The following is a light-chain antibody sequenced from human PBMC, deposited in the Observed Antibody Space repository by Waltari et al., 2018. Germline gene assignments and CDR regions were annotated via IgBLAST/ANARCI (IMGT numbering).Light chain of an antibody. CDR2: SNQ. J-gene: IGLJ3*02. CDR1: NFNIGANT. Sequence: QSVLTQPPSASGTPGQSATISCSGSNFNIGANTVNWYQHLPGTAPKLFIYSNQRRPSGVPGRFSGSKYGTSASLAISGLQSDDEADYYCATWDDSLNGWVFGGGTKLTVL. CDR3: ATWDDSLNGWV. V-gene: IGLV1-44*01.